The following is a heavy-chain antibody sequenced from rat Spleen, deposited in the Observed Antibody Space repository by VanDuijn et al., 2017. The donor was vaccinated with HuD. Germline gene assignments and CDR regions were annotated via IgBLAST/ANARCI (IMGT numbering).Heavy chain of an antibody. J-gene: IGHJ4*01. CDR3: TRAPGPTVDVMDA. D-gene: IGHD1-1*01. CDR1: GFSLTSYT. V-gene: IGHV2-15*01. CDR2: IWGDGST. Sequence: QVQLKESGPGLVQSSQTLSLTCTVSGFSLTSYTVSWVRQPPGKGLEWMGGIWGDGSTNYNSALKSRLSISRDTSKSQVFLKMNSLQTEATAIYFCTRAPGPTVDVMDAWGQGASVTVSS.